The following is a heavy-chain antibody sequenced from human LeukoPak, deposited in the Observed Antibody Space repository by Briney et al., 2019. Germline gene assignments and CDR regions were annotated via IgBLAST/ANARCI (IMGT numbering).Heavy chain of an antibody. Sequence: PGGSLRLSCVASGFTFSNAWMSWVRQAPGKGLEWVGRMKSKTDGGTTDFAAPVKGRFTISRHDSKNTMYLHMSSLKTEDTGVYYCNRWNRNDRSNWIDPWGQGTLVTVSS. J-gene: IGHJ5*02. CDR2: MKSKTDGGTT. V-gene: IGHV3-15*01. CDR3: NRWNRNDRSNWIDP. CDR1: GFTFSNAW. D-gene: IGHD1-14*01.